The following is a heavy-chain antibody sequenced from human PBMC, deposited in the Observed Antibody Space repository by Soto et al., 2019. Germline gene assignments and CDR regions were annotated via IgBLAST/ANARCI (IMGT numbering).Heavy chain of an antibody. D-gene: IGHD3-9*01. J-gene: IGHJ5*02. CDR2: IFQSVAT. V-gene: IGHV4-30-2*01. Sequence: TLSLTCAVSGGSVSTDDYSWNWIRQPQGEGLEWIGHIFQSVATYYKPYIMSRVTMSLDMSKNQFSLKLSSVTAADTAVYYCARRRRYDIVTGYYTNWFDPWGQGTLVTVSS. CDR1: GGSVSTDDYS. CDR3: ARRRRYDIVTGYYTNWFDP.